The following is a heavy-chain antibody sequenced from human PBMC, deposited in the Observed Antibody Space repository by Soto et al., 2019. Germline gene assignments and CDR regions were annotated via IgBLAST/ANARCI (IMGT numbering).Heavy chain of an antibody. CDR1: PLRFRSYS. CDR3: AKPILDYYFYYGLDV. Sequence: GGSPRPSCAPSPLRFRSYSLNWARQTPDKGLEWVAVISYDGSNKYYADSVKGRFTISRDDSKNTLYLQMNSLRTADTAIYYCAKPILDYYFYYGLDVWGQGTTVTVSS. D-gene: IGHD2-15*01. CDR2: ISYDGSNK. V-gene: IGHV3-30*18. J-gene: IGHJ6*02.